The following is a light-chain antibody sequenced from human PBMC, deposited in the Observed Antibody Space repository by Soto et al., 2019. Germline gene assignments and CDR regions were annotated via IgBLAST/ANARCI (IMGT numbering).Light chain of an antibody. CDR3: ISYRSRSTPHYV. V-gene: IGLV2-14*03. Sequence: QSVLTQPASVSGSPGQSSTIPCTGTSSDVGGYNSVSWYQQHPGKAPKLLIYGVTNRPSGVSDRFSGSKSGNTASLTISGLQAEDEADYYCISYRSRSTPHYVFGTGTKVTVL. CDR1: SSDVGGYNS. CDR2: GVT. J-gene: IGLJ1*01.